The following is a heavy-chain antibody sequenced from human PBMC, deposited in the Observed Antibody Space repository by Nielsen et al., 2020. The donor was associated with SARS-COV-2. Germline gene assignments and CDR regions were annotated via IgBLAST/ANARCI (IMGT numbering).Heavy chain of an antibody. Sequence: SVKVSCKASGGTFSSYAISWVRQAPGQGLEWMGGIIPIFGTANYAQKFQGRVTITADKSTSTAYMELSSLRSEDTAVYYCARVGITMVRGVIITNGMDVWGQGTTVTVSS. CDR1: GGTFSSYA. V-gene: IGHV1-69*06. J-gene: IGHJ6*02. CDR3: ARVGITMVRGVIITNGMDV. D-gene: IGHD3-10*01. CDR2: IIPIFGTA.